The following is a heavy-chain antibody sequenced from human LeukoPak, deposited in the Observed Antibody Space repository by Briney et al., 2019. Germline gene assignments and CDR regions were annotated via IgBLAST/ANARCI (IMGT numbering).Heavy chain of an antibody. V-gene: IGHV4-39*01. CDR3: ARGSIVVVVAALYYFDY. CDR2: IYYSGST. J-gene: IGHJ4*02. D-gene: IGHD2-15*01. CDR1: GGSISSSSYY. Sequence: SETLSLTCTVSGGSISSSSYYWGWIRQPPGKGLEWIGSIYYSGSTYYNPSLKSRVTISVDTSKNQFSLKLSSVTAADTAVYYCARGSIVVVVAALYYFDYWGQGTLVTVSP.